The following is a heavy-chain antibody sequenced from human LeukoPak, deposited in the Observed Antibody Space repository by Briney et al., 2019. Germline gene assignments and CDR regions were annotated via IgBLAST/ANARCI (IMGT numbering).Heavy chain of an antibody. J-gene: IGHJ4*02. CDR2: ISGSGGST. V-gene: IGHV3-23*01. Sequence: GGSLRLSCAASGFTFSSYAMSWVRQAPGKGLEWVSAISGSGGSTYYADSVRGRFTISRDNSKNTLYLQMNSLRAEDTAVYYCAKSSSYGYNSAYWGQGTLVTVSS. CDR1: GFTFSSYA. D-gene: IGHD5-24*01. CDR3: AKSSSYGYNSAY.